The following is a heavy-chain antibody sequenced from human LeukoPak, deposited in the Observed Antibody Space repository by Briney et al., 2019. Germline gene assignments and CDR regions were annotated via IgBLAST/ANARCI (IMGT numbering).Heavy chain of an antibody. D-gene: IGHD3-10*01. V-gene: IGHV3-48*02. CDR1: GFSFSSYS. J-gene: IGHJ4*02. Sequence: GGSLTLSCAASGFSFSSYSINWVGQTPGKGLEWVAYISTSSSTIYYTHSVQGRFTISRDNAKNSLYLQMSSMRDDATAVYLCVRLRGVSDYWGQGTLVTVSS. CDR2: ISTSSSTI. CDR3: VRLRGVSDY.